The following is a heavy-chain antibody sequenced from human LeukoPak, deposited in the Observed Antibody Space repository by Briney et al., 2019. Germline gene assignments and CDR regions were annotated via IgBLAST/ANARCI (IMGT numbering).Heavy chain of an antibody. V-gene: IGHV3-48*03. D-gene: IGHD1-26*01. J-gene: IGHJ4*02. Sequence: GGSLRLSCAASGFTFSSYEMNWVRQAPGKGLEWVSYISSGGSTIYYADSVKGRFTISRDNAKNTLYLQMNSLRAEDTAVYYCAKAKGRWELEILYYFDYWGQGTLVTVSS. CDR1: GFTFSSYE. CDR2: ISSGGSTI. CDR3: AKAKGRWELEILYYFDY.